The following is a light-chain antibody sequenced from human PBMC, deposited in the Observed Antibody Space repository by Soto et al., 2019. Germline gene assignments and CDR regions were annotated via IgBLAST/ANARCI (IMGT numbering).Light chain of an antibody. CDR2: KAS. CDR1: QSLSVW. CDR3: QQYNNRWT. J-gene: IGKJ1*01. V-gene: IGKV1-5*03. Sequence: DIQMTQSPSTLSASVGDRVTITCRASQSLSVWLAWFQQKPGNAPKLLIYKASTLESGVPSRFSGSGSGTEVALTNSSRQPDDSATYYCQQYNNRWTFGQGPKVEI.